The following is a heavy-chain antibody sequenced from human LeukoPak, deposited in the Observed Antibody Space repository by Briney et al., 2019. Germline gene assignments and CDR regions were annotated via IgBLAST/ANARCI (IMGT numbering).Heavy chain of an antibody. V-gene: IGHV3-21*01. CDR2: ISSSSSYI. CDR1: GFTFSSYS. J-gene: IGHJ5*02. CDR3: ARDTQWLVPGDWFDP. D-gene: IGHD6-19*01. Sequence: PGGSLRLSCAASGFTFSSYSMNWVRQAPGKGLEWVSSISSSSSYIYYADSVKGRFTISRDNAKNSLYLQMNSLRAEDTAVYYCARDTQWLVPGDWFDPWGQGTLVTVSS.